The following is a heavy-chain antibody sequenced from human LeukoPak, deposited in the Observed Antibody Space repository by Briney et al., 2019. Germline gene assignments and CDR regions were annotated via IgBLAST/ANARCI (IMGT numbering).Heavy chain of an antibody. CDR2: ISYDGSNK. J-gene: IGHJ4*02. CDR1: GFTFSSYG. CDR3: AKEPAL. Sequence: GGSLRLSCAASGFTFSSYGMHWVRQAPGKGLEWVAVISYDGSNKYYADSVKGRFTISRDNSKNTLYLQMNSLRAEDTAVYYCAKEPALWGQGTLVTVSS. D-gene: IGHD6-25*01. V-gene: IGHV3-30*18.